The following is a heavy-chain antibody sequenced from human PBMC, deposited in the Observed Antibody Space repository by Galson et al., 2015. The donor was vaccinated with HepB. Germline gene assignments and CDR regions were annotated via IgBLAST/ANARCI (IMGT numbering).Heavy chain of an antibody. CDR3: ARGYGSGSFYYHY. D-gene: IGHD3-10*01. CDR1: GDTFSSYA. J-gene: IGHJ4*02. V-gene: IGHV1-69*13. Sequence: SVKVSCKASGDTFSSYAIDRVRQAPGQGLEWMGGIIPIFGTANYAQKFKGRVTITADESTSTGYMELSSLRSEDTAVYYCARGYGSGSFYYHYWGQGTLVIVSS. CDR2: IIPIFGTA.